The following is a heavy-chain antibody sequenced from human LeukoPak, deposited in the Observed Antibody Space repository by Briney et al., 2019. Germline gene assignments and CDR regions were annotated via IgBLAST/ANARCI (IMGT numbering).Heavy chain of an antibody. D-gene: IGHD2/OR15-2a*01. V-gene: IGHV3-21*01. CDR3: ARRNNAGDAFDI. CDR2: ISSSSSYI. J-gene: IGHJ3*02. CDR1: GFSFSGYG. Sequence: PGGSLRLSCAASGFSFSGYGMHWVRQAPGKGLEWVSSISSSSSYIYYADSVKGRFTISRDNAKNSLYLQMNSLRAEDTAVYYCARRNNAGDAFDIWGQGTMVTVSS.